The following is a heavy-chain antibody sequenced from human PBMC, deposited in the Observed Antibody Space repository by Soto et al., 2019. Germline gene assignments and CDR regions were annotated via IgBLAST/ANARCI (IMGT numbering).Heavy chain of an antibody. D-gene: IGHD2-8*01. CDR3: TRLGGGNGRCDYFDY. Sequence: GGSLRLSCAASGFTFSSYAMHWVRQAPGKGLEWVAVISYDGSNKYYADSVRGRFTISRDNSANTLYLHMNSLRPEDTALYYCTRLGGGNGRCDYFDYWGQGALVTVSS. CDR2: ISYDGSNK. J-gene: IGHJ4*02. CDR1: GFTFSSYA. V-gene: IGHV3-30-3*01.